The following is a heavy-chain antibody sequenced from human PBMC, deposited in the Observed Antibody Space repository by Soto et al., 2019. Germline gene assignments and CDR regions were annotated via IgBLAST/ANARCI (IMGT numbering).Heavy chain of an antibody. CDR2: VHYSGST. V-gene: IGHV4-59*01. CDR1: GGSISTYY. CDR3: ASSLGRRYYGMDG. Sequence: AEPLSLTCTVSGGSISTYYWSWIRQSPGKGLEWIGCVHYSGSTDYNPSVKSRVTISVDTSKSQFSLKLSSVTAADTAVYFCASSLGRRYYGMDGWGQVTTVTV. J-gene: IGHJ6*02. D-gene: IGHD1-26*01.